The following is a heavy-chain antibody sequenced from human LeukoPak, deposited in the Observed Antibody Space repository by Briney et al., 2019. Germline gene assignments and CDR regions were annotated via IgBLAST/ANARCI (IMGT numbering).Heavy chain of an antibody. CDR3: ARDLGQQLVLGYFDY. D-gene: IGHD6-13*01. V-gene: IGHV3-7*01. CDR2: IKQDGSEK. CDR1: GFTFSSYW. Sequence: GGSLRLSCAASGFTFSSYWMSWVRQAPGKGLEWVANIKQDGSEKYYVDSVKGRFTISRDNAKNSLHLQMNSLRAEDTAVYYCARDLGQQLVLGYFDYWGQGTLVTVSS. J-gene: IGHJ4*02.